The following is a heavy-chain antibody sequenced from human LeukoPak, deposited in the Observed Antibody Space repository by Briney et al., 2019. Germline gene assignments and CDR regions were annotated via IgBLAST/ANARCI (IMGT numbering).Heavy chain of an antibody. CDR2: MNPNSGNT. CDR3: ARGGFITIFGVVSHDAFDI. CDR1: GYTFTSYD. V-gene: IGHV1-8*03. Sequence: ASVKVSCKASGYTFTSYDINWVRQATGQGLEWMGWMNPNSGNTGYAQKFQGRVTITRNTSISTAYMELSSLRSEDTAVYYCARGGFITIFGVVSHDAFDIWGQGTMVTVSS. J-gene: IGHJ3*02. D-gene: IGHD3-3*01.